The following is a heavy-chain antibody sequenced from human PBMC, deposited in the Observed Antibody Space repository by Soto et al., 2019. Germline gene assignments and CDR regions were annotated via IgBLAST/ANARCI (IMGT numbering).Heavy chain of an antibody. CDR2: INPKSGDT. D-gene: IGHD3-3*01. Sequence: SVKVSGKASVIPLSNYYIHWLRQAPGQGPEWMGWINPKSGDTNYARNFLGRVTVTSDTSISTAYLELSRLTSDDTAVYYCARFGVVITNYYYSGMDLWGQGTTVTLSS. CDR3: ARFGVVITNYYYSGMDL. V-gene: IGHV1-2*02. CDR1: VIPLSNYY. J-gene: IGHJ6*02.